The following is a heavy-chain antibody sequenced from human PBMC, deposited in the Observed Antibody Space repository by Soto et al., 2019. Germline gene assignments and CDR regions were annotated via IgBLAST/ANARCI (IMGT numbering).Heavy chain of an antibody. Sequence: EVQLVESGGGLVKPGGSLRLSCAASGFTFSSYSMNWVRQAPGKGLEWVSSISSSSSYIYYADSVKGRFTISSDNAKNSLYLQMNSLRAEDTAVYYCARGHSSGWYIDYWGQGTLVTVSS. CDR2: ISSSSSYI. D-gene: IGHD6-19*01. J-gene: IGHJ4*02. CDR3: ARGHSSGWYIDY. CDR1: GFTFSSYS. V-gene: IGHV3-21*01.